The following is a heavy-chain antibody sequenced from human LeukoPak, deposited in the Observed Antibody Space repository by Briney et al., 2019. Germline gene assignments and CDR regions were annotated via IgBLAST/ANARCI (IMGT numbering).Heavy chain of an antibody. D-gene: IGHD3-3*01. CDR1: GYTFTGYY. V-gene: IGHV1-2*02. CDR3: ARVRYNFWSGYYFPY. Sequence: VASVKVSCKASGYTFTGYYIHWVRQAPGQGLEWMGWINPNSGDTNFARKFQGRVTMTRDTSISTAYMELSRLRSDDTAVYYCARVRYNFWSGYYFPYWGQGTLVTVSS. J-gene: IGHJ4*02. CDR2: INPNSGDT.